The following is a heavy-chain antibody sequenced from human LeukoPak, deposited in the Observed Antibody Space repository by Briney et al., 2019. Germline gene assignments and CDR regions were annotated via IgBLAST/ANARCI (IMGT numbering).Heavy chain of an antibody. CDR1: RGSISSYY. D-gene: IGHD3-10*01. CDR2: IYYSGST. V-gene: IGHV4-59*01. Sequence: SETLSLTCTVSRGSISSYYWSWIRQPPGKGLEWIGYIYYSGSTNYNPSLKSRVTISVDTSKNQFSLKLSSVTAADTAVYYCARDRGSGTLDGYYYYGMDVWGQGTTVTVSS. CDR3: ARDRGSGTLDGYYYYGMDV. J-gene: IGHJ6*02.